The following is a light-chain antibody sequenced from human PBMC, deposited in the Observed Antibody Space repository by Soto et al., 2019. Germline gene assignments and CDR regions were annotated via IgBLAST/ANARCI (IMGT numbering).Light chain of an antibody. CDR1: QSVLYNFNNKKY. CDR2: WAS. V-gene: IGKV4-1*01. Sequence: DIVMTQSPDSLAVSLGERATINCKSSQSVLYNFNNKKYLAWYQQKPGQPPKLLIYWASTRESGVPDRFSGSGSGTDFTLTIGSLQAEDVAVYYCQQYYSIPITFGHGTRLEIK. CDR3: QQYYSIPIT. J-gene: IGKJ5*01.